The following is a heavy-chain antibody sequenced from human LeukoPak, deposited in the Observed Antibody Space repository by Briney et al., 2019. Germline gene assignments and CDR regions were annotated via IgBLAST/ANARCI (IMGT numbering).Heavy chain of an antibody. D-gene: IGHD3/OR15-3a*01. CDR1: GGFVTSQEYY. CDR3: AAYDVSTGRPLGP. J-gene: IGHJ5*02. Sequence: PSETLSLTCSVSGGFVTSQEYYWAWIRQPPGRGLEWIGAAFYGGSTYYNPSLKSRATISVDTSQNQFSLKLTSVTAADTAAFYCAAYDVSTGRPLGPWGQGTLVTVSS. V-gene: IGHV4-39*01. CDR2: AFYGGST.